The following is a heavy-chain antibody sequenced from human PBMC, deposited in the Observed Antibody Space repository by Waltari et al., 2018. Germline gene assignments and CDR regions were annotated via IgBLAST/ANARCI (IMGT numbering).Heavy chain of an antibody. Sequence: QVQLQESGPGLVKPSETPSLTCAVSGYSISNGYYWSWIRQPPGKGLEWIGGIYHTGTTYYNASLKSRVTISVDTSKNQFSPNLSFVTAADTALYFCARGGSGSYMGSFDIWGQGPMVTVSS. CDR3: ARGGSGSYMGSFDI. D-gene: IGHD1-26*01. V-gene: IGHV4-38-2*01. CDR2: IYHTGTT. J-gene: IGHJ3*02. CDR1: GYSISNGYY.